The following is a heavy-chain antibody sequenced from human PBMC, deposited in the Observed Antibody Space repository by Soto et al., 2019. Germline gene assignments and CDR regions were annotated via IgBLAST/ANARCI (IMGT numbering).Heavy chain of an antibody. D-gene: IGHD4-4*01. CDR2: IIPIFGTA. Sequence: ASVKVSCKASGGTFSSYAISWVRQAPGQGLEWMGGIIPIFGTANYAQKFQGRVANTADESPSTAYMELSSLRSEDTAVYYCARDRVTPIDYYYGMDVWGQGTTVTVSS. CDR1: GGTFSSYA. CDR3: ARDRVTPIDYYYGMDV. J-gene: IGHJ6*02. V-gene: IGHV1-69*13.